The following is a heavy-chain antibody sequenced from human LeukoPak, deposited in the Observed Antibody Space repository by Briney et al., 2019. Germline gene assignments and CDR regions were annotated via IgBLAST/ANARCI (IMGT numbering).Heavy chain of an antibody. CDR3: ARSLGAREFDP. D-gene: IGHD3-16*01. J-gene: IGHJ5*02. CDR1: GYTFTSYG. Sequence: ASVTVSCTASGYTFTSYGISWVRQAPGQGLEWMGWINAYNGNTNYAQKLQGRVTITTDTSTSTAYMELRSLRSDDTAVYYCARSLGAREFDPWGQGTLVTVSS. CDR2: INAYNGNT. V-gene: IGHV1-18*01.